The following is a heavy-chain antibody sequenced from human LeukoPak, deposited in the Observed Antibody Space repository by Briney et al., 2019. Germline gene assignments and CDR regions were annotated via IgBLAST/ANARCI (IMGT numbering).Heavy chain of an antibody. J-gene: IGHJ6*02. CDR2: ISSSSSYI. CDR3: ARDRGEGHYYYNYGMDV. Sequence: GGSLRLSCAASGFTFSSYSMNWVRQAPGKGLEWVSSISSSSSYIYYADSVKGRFTISRDNAKNSLYLQMNSLRAEDTAVYYCARDRGEGHYYYNYGMDVWGQGTTVTVSS. D-gene: IGHD5-12*01. CDR1: GFTFSSYS. V-gene: IGHV3-21*01.